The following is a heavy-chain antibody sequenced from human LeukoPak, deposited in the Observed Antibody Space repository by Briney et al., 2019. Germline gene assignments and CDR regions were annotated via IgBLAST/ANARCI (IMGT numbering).Heavy chain of an antibody. CDR2: IKYDGSEK. Sequence: GGSLRLSCTASGFIFSSYWMSWVGQAPGKGLEWVANIKYDGSEKYYVDSVKGRFTISRDNAKNSLYLQMNSLRAEDTAVYYCAREPPRERWFDTWGQGTLVTVYS. D-gene: IGHD1-1*01. CDR3: AREPPRERWFDT. CDR1: GFIFSSYW. J-gene: IGHJ5*02. V-gene: IGHV3-7*03.